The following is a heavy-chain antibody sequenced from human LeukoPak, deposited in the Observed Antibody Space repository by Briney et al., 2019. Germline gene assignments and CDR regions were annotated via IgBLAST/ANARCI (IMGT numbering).Heavy chain of an antibody. CDR1: GFTFSNYW. CDR2: IKQDGSEK. J-gene: IGHJ4*02. Sequence: GGSLRLSCAASGFTFSNYWMSWVRQAPGKGLEWVANIKQDGSEKYYVGSVKGRFTISRDNADNSLNLQMNSLRAEDTAVYYCARLRTFDYWGQGTLVTVSS. V-gene: IGHV3-7*03. CDR3: ARLRTFDY. D-gene: IGHD1-14*01.